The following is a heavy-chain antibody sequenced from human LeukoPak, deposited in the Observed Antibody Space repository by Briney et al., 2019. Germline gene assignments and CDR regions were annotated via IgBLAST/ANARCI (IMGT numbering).Heavy chain of an antibody. Sequence: ASVKVSCKASGYTFTSYDINWVRQATGQGLEWMGWMNPNSGNTGYAQKFQGRVTMTRNTSISTAYMELSSLRSEDTAVYYCARGTALLLLFGESNLFDPWGQGTLVTVSS. J-gene: IGHJ5*02. CDR3: ARGTALLLLFGESNLFDP. CDR1: GYTFTSYD. V-gene: IGHV1-8*01. CDR2: MNPNSGNT. D-gene: IGHD3-10*01.